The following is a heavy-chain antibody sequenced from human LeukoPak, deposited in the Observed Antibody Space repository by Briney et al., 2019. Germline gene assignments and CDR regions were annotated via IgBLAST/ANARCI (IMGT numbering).Heavy chain of an antibody. V-gene: IGHV3-66*01. J-gene: IGHJ3*02. D-gene: IGHD3-10*01. Sequence: VGSLRLSCAASGFTVSSNYMSWVRQAPGKGLEWGSVIYSGGSTYYADSVKSRFTISRDNSKNTLYLQMSSLRAEDTAVYYCARGLGEATKKVLGAFDIWGQGTMVTVSS. CDR3: ARGLGEATKKVLGAFDI. CDR1: GFTVSSNY. CDR2: IYSGGST.